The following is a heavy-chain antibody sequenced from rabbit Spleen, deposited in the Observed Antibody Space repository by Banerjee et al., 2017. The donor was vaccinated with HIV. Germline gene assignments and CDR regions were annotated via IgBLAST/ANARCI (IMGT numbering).Heavy chain of an antibody. CDR1: GFSFSDRDV. CDR3: ARSARSYDGTTTYAFNL. D-gene: IGHD4-2*01. CDR2: IRGGSGST. V-gene: IGHV1S40*01. Sequence: QSLEESGGDLVKPEGSLTLTCKASGFSFSDRDVMCWVRQAPGKGLEWITCIRGGSGSTYYASWAKGRFTISKSTSLNTVTLQMTSLTAADTATYFCARSARSYDGTTTYAFNLWGQGTLVTVS. J-gene: IGHJ4*01.